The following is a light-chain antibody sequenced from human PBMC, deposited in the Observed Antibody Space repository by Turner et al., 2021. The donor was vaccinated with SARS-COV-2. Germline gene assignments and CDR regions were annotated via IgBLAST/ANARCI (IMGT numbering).Light chain of an antibody. CDR3: QQRGNWPYT. Sequence: EIVLTQSPATLSLSPGERATLSCRASQSVSSYLAWYQQKPGQAPRLLIYDASSRGTGIPARFSGSGSETDFTLTISSLEPEDFAVYYCQQRGNWPYTFGQGTKLEIK. CDR1: QSVSSY. CDR2: DAS. J-gene: IGKJ2*01. V-gene: IGKV3-11*01.